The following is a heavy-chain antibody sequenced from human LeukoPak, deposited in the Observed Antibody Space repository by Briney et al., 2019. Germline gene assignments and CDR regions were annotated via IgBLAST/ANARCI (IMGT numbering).Heavy chain of an antibody. CDR1: GGSISSSSYY. V-gene: IGHV4-39*01. CDR3: ARPENDAFDI. Sequence: SQTLCLTCTVSGGSISSSSYYWGWIRQPPGKGLEWIGSIYYSGSTYYNPSLKSRVTISVDTSKNQFSLKLSSVTAADTAVYYCARPENDAFDIWGQGTMVTVSS. J-gene: IGHJ3*02. CDR2: IYYSGST.